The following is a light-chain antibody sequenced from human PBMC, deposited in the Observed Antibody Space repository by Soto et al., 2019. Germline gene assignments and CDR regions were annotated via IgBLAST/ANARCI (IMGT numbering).Light chain of an antibody. J-gene: IGLJ3*02. CDR3: SSFAGTNSPIL. CDR2: EVS. Sequence: QSALTQPPSASGSPGQSVAISCTGASSDVGGYDYVSWYQQHPGKVPKLIIYEVSKRPSGVPDRFSDSKSGNTASLTVSGLQAEDEADYYCSSFAGTNSPILFGGGTKLTVL. V-gene: IGLV2-8*01. CDR1: SSDVGGYDY.